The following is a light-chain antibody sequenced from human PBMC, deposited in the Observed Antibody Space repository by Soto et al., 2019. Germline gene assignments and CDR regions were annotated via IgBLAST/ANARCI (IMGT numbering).Light chain of an antibody. V-gene: IGKV1-5*01. CDR1: QSISSW. CDR3: QHTRT. CDR2: DAS. J-gene: IGKJ1*01. Sequence: DIQMTQSPSTLSASVGDRVTITCRASQSISSWLAWYQQKPGKAPKLLIYDASSLESGVPSRFSGSGFGTEFSLTINSLQPDDSGSYYCQHTRTFGQGTKVEVK.